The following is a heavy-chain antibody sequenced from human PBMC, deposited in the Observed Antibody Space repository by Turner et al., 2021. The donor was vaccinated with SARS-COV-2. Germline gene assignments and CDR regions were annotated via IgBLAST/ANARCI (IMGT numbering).Heavy chain of an antibody. J-gene: IGHJ4*02. V-gene: IGHV4-59*12. CDR1: GGSISTYY. Sequence: QVQLQESGPGLVKPSETLSLTCTVSGGSISTYYWSWIRQPPGKGLECIGYIYYNGSTNYNPSLKSRVTISVDTSKNQFSLKLSSVTAADTAVYYCARDYGGNSNYFDYWGQGTLVTVSS. CDR2: IYYNGST. D-gene: IGHD4-17*01. CDR3: ARDYGGNSNYFDY.